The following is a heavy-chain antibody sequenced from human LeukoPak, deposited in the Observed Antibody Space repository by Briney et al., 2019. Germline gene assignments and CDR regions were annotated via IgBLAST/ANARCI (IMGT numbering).Heavy chain of an antibody. Sequence: PGGSLRLSCAASGFTFSSYGMSWVRQAPGKGLEWVSAISGRGDSTYYADSVKGRFTISRDNSKNTLYLQMNSLRAEDTAVYYCAKDRGIISDYWGQGTLVTVSS. J-gene: IGHJ4*02. CDR2: ISGRGDST. D-gene: IGHD3-10*01. CDR1: GFTFSSYG. V-gene: IGHV3-23*01. CDR3: AKDRGIISDY.